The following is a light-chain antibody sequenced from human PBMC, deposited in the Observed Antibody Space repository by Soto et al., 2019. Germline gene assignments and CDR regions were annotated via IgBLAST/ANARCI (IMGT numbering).Light chain of an antibody. CDR1: HGVGNN. CDR2: GAS. V-gene: IGKV3-15*01. Sequence: EIVMTQSPATLSVSPGERATLSCRASHGVGNNLAWYQQIPGQAPRLLIYGASTRATGVPARFSGSGSGTEFTLTINSLQSEDLAIYYCQQYYSWPVTFGGGTKVDIK. CDR3: QQYYSWPVT. J-gene: IGKJ4*01.